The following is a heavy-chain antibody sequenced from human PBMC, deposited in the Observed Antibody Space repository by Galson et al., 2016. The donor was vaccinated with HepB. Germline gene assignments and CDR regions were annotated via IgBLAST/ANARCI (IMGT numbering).Heavy chain of an antibody. CDR3: AREVIVTGYSRRFDH. CDR1: GDPTISDY. CDR2: IYYSGST. V-gene: IGHV4-59*01. D-gene: IGHD3-9*01. Sequence: SETLSLTCVVSGDPTISDYWTWIRQPPGKALEWIGNIYYSGSTSYSPSLKSRVTISLDTFKNQFSLKLSSVTAADTAIYYCAREVIVTGYSRRFDHWGPGTLVTVSS. J-gene: IGHJ5*02.